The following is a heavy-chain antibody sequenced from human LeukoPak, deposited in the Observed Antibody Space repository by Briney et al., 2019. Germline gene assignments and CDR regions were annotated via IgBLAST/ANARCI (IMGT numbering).Heavy chain of an antibody. D-gene: IGHD3-10*01. Sequence: GGSLRLSCAASGFTFNNYWMTWVRQAPGKGLEWVANINQDGSEKHYVDSVKGRFTISRDNAKNSLYLQMNSLRAEDTAVYYCARDRGPIFDAFDIWGQGTMVTVSS. CDR1: GFTFNNYW. CDR3: ARDRGPIFDAFDI. V-gene: IGHV3-7*01. J-gene: IGHJ3*02. CDR2: INQDGSEK.